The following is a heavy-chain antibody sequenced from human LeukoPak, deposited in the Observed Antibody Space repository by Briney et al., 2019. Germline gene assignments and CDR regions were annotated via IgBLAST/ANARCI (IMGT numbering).Heavy chain of an antibody. J-gene: IGHJ4*02. V-gene: IGHV3-21*01. CDR3: ARDLTYGRSSTTNGYGLISGDY. D-gene: IGHD2-2*01. CDR1: GFTFSSYS. Sequence: GGSLRLSCAASGFTFSSYSMNWVRQAPGKGLEWVSSISSGSSYIYYADSVKGRFTISRDNAKNSLYLQMNSLRAEDTAVYYCARDLTYGRSSTTNGYGLISGDYWGQGTLVTVSS. CDR2: ISSGSSYI.